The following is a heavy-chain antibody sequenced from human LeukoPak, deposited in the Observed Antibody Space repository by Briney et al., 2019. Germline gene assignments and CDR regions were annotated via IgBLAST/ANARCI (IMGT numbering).Heavy chain of an antibody. Sequence: PSETLSLTCTVSGGSISSSYWSWIWQPAGKGLEWIGRFPTSGNTNYNPSLKSRVTMSVDTSKNQFSLKLSSVTAADTAMYYCARSYSSSWYGYYFDYWGQGTLVTVSS. CDR2: FPTSGNT. J-gene: IGHJ4*02. V-gene: IGHV4-4*07. D-gene: IGHD6-13*01. CDR1: GGSISSSY. CDR3: ARSYSSSWYGYYFDY.